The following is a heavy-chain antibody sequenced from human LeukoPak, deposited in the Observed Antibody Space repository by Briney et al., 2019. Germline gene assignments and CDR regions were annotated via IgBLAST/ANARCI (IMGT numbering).Heavy chain of an antibody. CDR3: ARVYDFWSGYPRQGAFDI. D-gene: IGHD3-3*01. CDR1: GGSISSYY. Sequence: PSETLSLTCTVSGGSISSYYWSWIRQPAGKGLEWIGRIYTSGSTNYNPSLKSRVTMSVDTSKNQFSLKLSSVTAADTAVYYCARVYDFWSGYPRQGAFDIWGQGTMVTVSS. V-gene: IGHV4-4*07. J-gene: IGHJ3*02. CDR2: IYTSGST.